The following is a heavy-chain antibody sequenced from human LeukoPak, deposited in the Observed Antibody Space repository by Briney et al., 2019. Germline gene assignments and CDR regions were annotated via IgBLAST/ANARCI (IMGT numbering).Heavy chain of an antibody. CDR2: ISSSGSTI. J-gene: IGHJ4*02. CDR1: GFTFSVFE. Sequence: GGSLRLSCAASGFTFSVFELNWVRQAPGKGLEWVSYISSSGSTIYYADSMKGRFTISRDNAKNSLYLQMNSLRAEDTAVYYCARETDSTLFDYWGQGTLVTVSS. V-gene: IGHV3-48*03. CDR3: ARETDSTLFDY. D-gene: IGHD2-2*01.